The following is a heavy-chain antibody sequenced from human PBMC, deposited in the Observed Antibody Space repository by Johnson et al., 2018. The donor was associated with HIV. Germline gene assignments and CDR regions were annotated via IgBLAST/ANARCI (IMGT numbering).Heavy chain of an antibody. CDR3: ASPQGIAAHAFDI. J-gene: IGHJ3*02. D-gene: IGHD6-13*01. CDR1: GFTFSSYA. V-gene: IGHV3-20*04. Sequence: VQLVESGGGVVQPGRSLRLSCAASGFTFSSYAMSWVRQAPGKGLEWVSGITWNSGSIGYADSVKGRFTISRDNAKNSLYLQMNSLRAEDTAVYYCASPQGIAAHAFDIWGQGTMVTVSS. CDR2: ITWNSGSI.